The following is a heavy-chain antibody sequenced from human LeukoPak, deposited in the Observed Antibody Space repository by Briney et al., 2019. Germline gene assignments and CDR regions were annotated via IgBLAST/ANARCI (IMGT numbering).Heavy chain of an antibody. CDR1: GLAFSAYK. CDR3: VVGGSPGY. D-gene: IGHD2-15*01. V-gene: IGHV3-74*01. CDR2: ISTDGYTT. J-gene: IGHJ4*02. Sequence: GGSMRLSCAASGLAFSAYKMHWVRQAPRKGLVWVSRISTDGYTTDYADFVQGRFTASKDNTKNTWSLEMSSLRAEDTAVYYCVVGGSPGYWGQGTLVTVSS.